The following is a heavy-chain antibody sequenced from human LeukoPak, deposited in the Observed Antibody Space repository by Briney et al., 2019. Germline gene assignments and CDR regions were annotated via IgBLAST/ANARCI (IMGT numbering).Heavy chain of an antibody. V-gene: IGHV1-69*06. CDR2: IIPIFGTA. D-gene: IGHD6-19*01. J-gene: IGHJ4*02. CDR3: ARDSIRVDGTFHY. CDR1: GGTFSSYA. Sequence: APVKVSCKASGGTFSSYAISWVRQAPGQGLEWMGGIIPIFGTANYAQKFQGRVTITADKSTSTAYMELSSLRSEDTAVYYCARDSIRVDGTFHYWGQGTLVTVSS.